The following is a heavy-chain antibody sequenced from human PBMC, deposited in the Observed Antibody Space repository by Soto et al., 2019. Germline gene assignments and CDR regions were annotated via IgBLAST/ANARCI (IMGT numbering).Heavy chain of an antibody. CDR2: ISYDGNNK. J-gene: IGHJ5*02. D-gene: IGHD4-17*01. CDR1: GFTFSDYG. V-gene: IGHV3-30*18. Sequence: QVQLVESGGGVVQPGRSLRLSCAASGFTFSDYGMHWVRQAPGKGLEWVAVISYDGNNKYYADSVKGRFTISRDNFKSTLDLKMSSLRDEDKAVYFCAKDLLHNTVTTCGSWGQGTLVTVSS. CDR3: AKDLLHNTVTTCGS.